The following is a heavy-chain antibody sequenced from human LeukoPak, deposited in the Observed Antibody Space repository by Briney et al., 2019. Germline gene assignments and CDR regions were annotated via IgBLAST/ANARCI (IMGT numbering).Heavy chain of an antibody. CDR2: IYSGGST. Sequence: GASVKVSCKVSGYTLTELSMHWVRQAPGKGLEWVSVIYSGGSTYYADSVKGRFTISRDNSKNTLYLQMNSLRAEDTAVYYCARDPGDYWGQGTLVTVSS. CDR1: GYTLTELS. V-gene: IGHV3-66*01. J-gene: IGHJ4*02. CDR3: ARDPGDY.